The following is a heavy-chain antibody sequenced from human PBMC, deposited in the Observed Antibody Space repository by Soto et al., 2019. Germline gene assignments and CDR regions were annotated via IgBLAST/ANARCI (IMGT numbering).Heavy chain of an antibody. J-gene: IGHJ5*02. Sequence: QVQLVESGGGVVQPGRSLRLSCAASGFTFSSYGMHWVRQAPGKGLEWVAVIWCDGSNKYYADSVKGRFTISRDNSKNTLYLQMHSLRAEGRAVYYCARESGENWFDPWGQGTLVNVSS. CDR1: GFTFSSYG. V-gene: IGHV3-33*01. D-gene: IGHD7-27*01. CDR2: IWCDGSNK. CDR3: ARESGENWFDP.